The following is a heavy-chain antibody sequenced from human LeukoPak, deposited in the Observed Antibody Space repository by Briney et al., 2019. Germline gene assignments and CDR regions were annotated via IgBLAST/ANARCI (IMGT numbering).Heavy chain of an antibody. Sequence: PSETLSLTCAVYGGSFSGYYWSWIRQPPGKGLEWIGEINHSGSTNYNPSLKSRVTISVDTSKNQFSLKLSSATAADTAVYYCARGVPGYCSSTSCYLGSNYYYYYYMDVWGKGTTVTVSS. CDR3: ARGVPGYCSSTSCYLGSNYYYYYYMDV. D-gene: IGHD2-2*03. CDR2: INHSGST. J-gene: IGHJ6*03. CDR1: GGSFSGYY. V-gene: IGHV4-34*01.